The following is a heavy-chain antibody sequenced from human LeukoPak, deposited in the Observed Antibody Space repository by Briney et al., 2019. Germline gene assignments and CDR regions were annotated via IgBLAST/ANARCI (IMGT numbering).Heavy chain of an antibody. V-gene: IGHV4-61*01. D-gene: IGHD2-15*01. J-gene: IGHJ4*02. CDR3: ARGGVVVAATPFDY. CDR1: GGSFSSGSYY. CDR2: IYYSGST. Sequence: SETLSLTCTVSGGSFSSGSYYWGWVRQPPGTGLEWIGYIYYSGSTNHNPSLKSRVTISVDTSKNQFSLKLSSVTAADTAVYYCARGGVVVAATPFDYWGQGTLVTVSS.